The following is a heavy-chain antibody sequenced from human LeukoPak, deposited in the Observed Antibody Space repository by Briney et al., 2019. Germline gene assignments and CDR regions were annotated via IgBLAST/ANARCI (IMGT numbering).Heavy chain of an antibody. CDR2: INHSGST. J-gene: IGHJ4*02. CDR3: ASERYSYGSFDY. Sequence: SETLSLTCAVYGGSFSGYYWSWIRQPPGKGLEWIGEINHSGSTNYNPSLKSRVTISVDTSKNQFSLKLSSVTAADTAVYYCASERYSYGSFDYWGQGTLVTVSS. D-gene: IGHD5-18*01. CDR1: GGSFSGYY. V-gene: IGHV4-34*01.